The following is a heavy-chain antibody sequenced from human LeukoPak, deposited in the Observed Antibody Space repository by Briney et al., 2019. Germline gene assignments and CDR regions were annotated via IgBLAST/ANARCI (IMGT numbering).Heavy chain of an antibody. CDR3: LGYYSGSPN. CDR2: ISSDGRTT. D-gene: IGHD3-10*01. V-gene: IGHV3-74*01. J-gene: IGHJ4*02. Sequence: PGGSLRLSCAASGFTFSYNWMHRVRHAPGKGLVWVSRISSDGRTTHYADSVKGRFTISRDSAKNTLFLQMNDLRAEDTAVYYCLGYYSGSPNWGQGTLVTVSS. CDR1: GFTFSYNW.